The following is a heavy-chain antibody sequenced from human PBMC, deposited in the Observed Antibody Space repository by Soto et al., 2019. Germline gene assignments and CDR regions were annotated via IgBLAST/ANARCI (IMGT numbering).Heavy chain of an antibody. J-gene: IGHJ4*02. CDR3: ATSRGYDILTGYYRSRYFDY. CDR1: GGSISSSSYY. D-gene: IGHD3-9*01. V-gene: IGHV4-39*01. CDR2: IYYSGST. Sequence: SETLSLTCTVSGGSISSSSYYWGWIRQPPGKGLEWIGSIYYSGSTYYNPSLKSRVTISVDTSKNQFSLKLSSVTAADTAVYYCATSRGYDILTGYYRSRYFDYRGKGTLVTVSS.